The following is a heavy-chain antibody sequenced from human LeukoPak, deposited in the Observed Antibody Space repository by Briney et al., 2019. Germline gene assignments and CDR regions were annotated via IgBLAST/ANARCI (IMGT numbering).Heavy chain of an antibody. CDR3: AIANVYYGDGYYPVVGYYFDY. J-gene: IGHJ4*02. D-gene: IGHD3-22*01. CDR2: ARNKANSYTT. CDR1: GFTFSDHY. Sequence: GGSLRLSCAASGFTFSDHYMDWVRQAPGKGLEWVGRARNKANSYTTEYAASVKGRFTISRDDSKNSLYLQMNSLKTEDTAVYYCAIANVYYGDGYYPVVGYYFDYWGQGTLVTVSS. V-gene: IGHV3-72*01.